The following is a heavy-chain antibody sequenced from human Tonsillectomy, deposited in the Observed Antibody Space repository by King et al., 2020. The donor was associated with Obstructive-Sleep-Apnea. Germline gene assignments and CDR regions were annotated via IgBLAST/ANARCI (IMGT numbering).Heavy chain of an antibody. Sequence: QLVQSGGGLVKPGGSLRLSCAASGFTFSSYSMNWVRQAPGKGLEWVSSISSSRSYIYYADSVKGRFTISRDNAKNSLYLQMNSLRAEDTAVYYCARDLSSGAFDIWGQGTMVTVSS. V-gene: IGHV3-21*01. CDR2: ISSSRSYI. CDR3: ARDLSSGAFDI. J-gene: IGHJ3*02. D-gene: IGHD6-19*01. CDR1: GFTFSSYS.